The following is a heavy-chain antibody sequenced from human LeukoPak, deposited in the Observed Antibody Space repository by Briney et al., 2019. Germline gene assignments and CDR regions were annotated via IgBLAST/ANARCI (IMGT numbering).Heavy chain of an antibody. V-gene: IGHV1-2*02. J-gene: IGHJ3*02. CDR2: INPSGGGT. D-gene: IGHD1-26*01. Sequence: ASVKVSCKASGYTFTGYYLHWVRQAPGQGLEWMGWINPSGGGTNYAQKFQGRVTMTRDTSISTAYMELSRLKSDDTTVYYCARDPGSYYLGAFDIWGQGTMVTVSS. CDR1: GYTFTGYY. CDR3: ARDPGSYYLGAFDI.